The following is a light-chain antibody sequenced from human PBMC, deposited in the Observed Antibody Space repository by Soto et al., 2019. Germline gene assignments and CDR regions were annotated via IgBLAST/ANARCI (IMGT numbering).Light chain of an antibody. Sequence: EIVLTQSPGTLSLSPGERATLSCRASQSVSSTYLAWYQQKPGQAPRLLISGASSRATGIPDRFSGSGSGTDFTLPITRLEPEDFAVYYCQQYGSSPKTFGQGTKLEIK. CDR2: GAS. V-gene: IGKV3-20*01. CDR1: QSVSSTY. J-gene: IGKJ1*01. CDR3: QQYGSSPKT.